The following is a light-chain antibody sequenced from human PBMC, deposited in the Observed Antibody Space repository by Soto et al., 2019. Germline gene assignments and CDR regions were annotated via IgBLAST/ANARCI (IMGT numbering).Light chain of an antibody. CDR2: GVS. J-gene: IGKJ2*01. CDR3: QSYNDWPFA. CDR1: ESLFGF. Sequence: DIVLTQSPATLSVSPGDTVTLSCRASESLFGFLAWYQQKPGQAPRLLMYGVSTRATGIPARFSGGGSATDFTLTIRSLQFEDSAFYFCQSYNDWPFASGLGTRLEI. V-gene: IGKV3-15*01.